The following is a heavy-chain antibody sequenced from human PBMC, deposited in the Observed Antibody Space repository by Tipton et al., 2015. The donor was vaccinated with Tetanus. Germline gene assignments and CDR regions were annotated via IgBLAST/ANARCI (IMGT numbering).Heavy chain of an antibody. V-gene: IGHV4-61*08. Sequence: TLSLTCTVSGSSISRSGHYWTWIRQPPGKEPEWVGYVYHSGATNYHPSLKSRLAIPADTSKNQFSLNLRSVITADTAVYYCARANNDYPKKGPFDYWGQGILVIVSS. J-gene: IGHJ4*02. CDR3: ARANNDYPKKGPFDY. D-gene: IGHD5-12*01. CDR1: GSSISRSGHY. CDR2: VYHSGAT.